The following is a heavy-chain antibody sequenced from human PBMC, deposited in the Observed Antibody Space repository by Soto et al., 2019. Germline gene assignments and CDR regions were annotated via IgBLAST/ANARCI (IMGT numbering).Heavy chain of an antibody. CDR1: GFTFSSYG. CDR3: AKGAYRGSSSNWFDP. J-gene: IGHJ5*02. Sequence: LRLSCAASGFTFSSYGMHWVRQAPGKGLEWVAVISYDGSNKYYADSVKGRFTISRDNSKNTLYLQMNSLRAEDTAVYYCAKGAYRGSSSNWFDPWGQGTLVTVSS. CDR2: ISYDGSNK. D-gene: IGHD6-13*01. V-gene: IGHV3-30*18.